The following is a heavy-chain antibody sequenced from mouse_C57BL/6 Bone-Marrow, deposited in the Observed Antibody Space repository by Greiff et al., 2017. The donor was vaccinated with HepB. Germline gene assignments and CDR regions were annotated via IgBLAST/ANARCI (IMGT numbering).Heavy chain of an antibody. CDR2: IDPSDSET. CDR3: ARLMVTTVVGDY. V-gene: IGHV1-52*01. Sequence: QVQLQQPGAELVRPGSSVKLSCKASGYTFTSYWMHWVKQRPIQGLEWIGNIDPSDSETHYNQKFKDKATLTVDKSSSTAYMQLSSLTSEDSAVYDCARLMVTTVVGDYWGQGTTLTVSS. CDR1: GYTFTSYW. J-gene: IGHJ2*01. D-gene: IGHD1-1*01.